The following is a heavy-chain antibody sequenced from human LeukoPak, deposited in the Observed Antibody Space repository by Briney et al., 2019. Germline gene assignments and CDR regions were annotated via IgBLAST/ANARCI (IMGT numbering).Heavy chain of an antibody. CDR2: IYYSGST. CDR1: GGSISSYY. J-gene: IGHJ5*02. CDR3: ARGPDDYDFWSTGWFDP. V-gene: IGHV4-59*01. D-gene: IGHD3-3*01. Sequence: SETLSPTCTVSGGSISSYYWSWIRQPPGKGLEWIGYIYYSGSTNYNPSLKSRVTISVDTSKNQFSLKLSSVTAADTAVCYCARGPDDYDFWSTGWFDPWGQGTLVTVSS.